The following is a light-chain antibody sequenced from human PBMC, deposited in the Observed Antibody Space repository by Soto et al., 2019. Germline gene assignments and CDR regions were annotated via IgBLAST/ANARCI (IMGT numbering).Light chain of an antibody. CDR2: DVN. CDR1: SSDVGSYNY. V-gene: IGLV2-14*01. J-gene: IGLJ2*01. Sequence: QSALTQPASVSGSPGQSITISCTGTSSDVGSYNYVSWYQQHPGKAPKLMIYDVNNRPSGVSNRFSGSKSGNTASLTISGLQAEDEGDYYCSSYTGSSTYVVFGGGTKLTVL. CDR3: SSYTGSSTYVV.